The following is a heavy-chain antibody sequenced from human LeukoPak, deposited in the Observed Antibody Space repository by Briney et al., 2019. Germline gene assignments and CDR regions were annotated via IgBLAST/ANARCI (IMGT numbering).Heavy chain of an antibody. J-gene: IGHJ2*01. CDR3: AKIRFYYDSSFDYWYFDL. D-gene: IGHD3-22*01. Sequence: GGSLRLSCAASGFPFSSYAMGWVRQAPRKGLEWVSAITASSGGTYYADSVKGRFTISRDNSKNTLYLQINSLRAEDAAIYYCAKIRFYYDSSFDYWYFDLWGRGTLVTVSS. CDR1: GFPFSSYA. V-gene: IGHV3-23*01. CDR2: ITASSGGT.